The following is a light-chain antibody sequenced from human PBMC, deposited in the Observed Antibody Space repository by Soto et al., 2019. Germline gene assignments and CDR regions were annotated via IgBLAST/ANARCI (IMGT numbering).Light chain of an antibody. Sequence: DIQMAQSPSTLPANIGDRFSITCRASQPINTWLAWYQQKPGKAPNLLFYKASTLETGVPSRFSGSGSGTEFTLTISVLQPDDFASYYCQQYDNYPLTFGGGTKVEI. CDR1: QPINTW. CDR3: QQYDNYPLT. CDR2: KAS. J-gene: IGKJ4*01. V-gene: IGKV1-5*03.